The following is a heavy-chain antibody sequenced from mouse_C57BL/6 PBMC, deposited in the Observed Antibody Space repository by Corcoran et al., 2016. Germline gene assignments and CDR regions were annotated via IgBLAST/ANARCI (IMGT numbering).Heavy chain of an antibody. Sequence: QNQLVQYGPERKKPRETVKNSCSASWYTFASCGMNWVKQVPGKGLKWMGWINNYSGVPTYADDFKGRFAFSFETSASTAYLRINNLKNEDTATYFCATLYDGYYENCSLDVWGTGTTVTVSS. CDR3: ATLYDGYYENCSLDV. D-gene: IGHD2-3*01. V-gene: IGHV9-3*01. J-gene: IGHJ1*03. CDR1: WYTFASCG. CDR2: INNYSGVP.